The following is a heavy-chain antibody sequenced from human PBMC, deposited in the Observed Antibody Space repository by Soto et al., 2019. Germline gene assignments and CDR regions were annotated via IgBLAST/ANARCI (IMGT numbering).Heavy chain of an antibody. V-gene: IGHV3-7*01. D-gene: IGHD3-22*01. CDR3: ARDKKAYYYDSSGYWYYFDY. Sequence: GGSLRLSCAASGFTFSSYWMSWVRQAPGKGLEWVANIKQGGSEKYYVDSVKGRFTISRDNAKNSLYLQMNSLRAEDTAVYYCARDKKAYYYDSSGYWYYFDYWGQGTLVTVSS. J-gene: IGHJ4*02. CDR1: GFTFSSYW. CDR2: IKQGGSEK.